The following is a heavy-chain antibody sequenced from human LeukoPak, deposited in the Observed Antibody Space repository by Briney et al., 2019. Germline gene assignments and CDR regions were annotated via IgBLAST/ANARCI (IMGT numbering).Heavy chain of an antibody. D-gene: IGHD3-22*01. J-gene: IGHJ3*02. V-gene: IGHV4-59*11. CDR1: GDSIGSHY. CDR2: IFNVGST. CDR3: ARDYYDSRGEAFDI. Sequence: PSETLSLTCTVSGDSIGSHYGSWIRQPPGKGLEWIGYIFNVGSTNYNPSLKSRVTISVDTSKNQFSLKLNSVTAADTAVYYCARDYYDSRGEAFDIWGQGTMVTVSS.